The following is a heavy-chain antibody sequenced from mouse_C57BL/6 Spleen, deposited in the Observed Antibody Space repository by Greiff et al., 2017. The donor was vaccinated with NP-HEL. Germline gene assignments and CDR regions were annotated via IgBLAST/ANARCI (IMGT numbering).Heavy chain of an antibody. D-gene: IGHD2-4*01. J-gene: IGHJ1*03. CDR2: IWTGGGT. Sequence: VKLVESGPGLVAPSQSLSITCTVSGFSLTSYAISWVRQPPGKGLEWLGVIWTGGGTNYNSALKSRLSISKDNSKSQVFLKMNSRLTADTARYYCSRNGDDYDWYFDVWGTGTTVTVSS. CDR3: SRNGDDYDWYFDV. V-gene: IGHV2-9-1*01. CDR1: GFSLTSYA.